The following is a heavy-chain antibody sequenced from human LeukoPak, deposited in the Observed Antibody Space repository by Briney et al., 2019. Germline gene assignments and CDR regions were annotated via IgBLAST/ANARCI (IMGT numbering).Heavy chain of an antibody. CDR1: GGSITSSSYY. CDR3: ARRHYDFWSGYLNWFDP. V-gene: IGHV4-39*01. CDR2: FYYSGST. D-gene: IGHD3-3*01. J-gene: IGHJ5*02. Sequence: SETLSFTCPCLGGSITSSSYYWGGIRHPPGKGLGWIGGFYYSGSTYYNPSLKSRVTISVDTSKNQFSLKLSSVTAADTAVYYCARRHYDFWSGYLNWFDPWGQGTLVTVSS.